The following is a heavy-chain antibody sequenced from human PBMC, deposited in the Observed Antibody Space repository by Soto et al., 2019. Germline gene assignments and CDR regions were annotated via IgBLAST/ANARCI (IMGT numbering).Heavy chain of an antibody. CDR3: ARGTYYYDSSGYYYFDY. J-gene: IGHJ4*02. D-gene: IGHD3-22*01. CDR2: IWYDGSNK. CDR1: GFTFSSYG. V-gene: IGHV3-33*01. Sequence: HPGGSLRLSCAASGFTFSSYGMHWVRQAPGKGLEWVAVIWYDGSNKYYADSVKGRFTISRDNSKNTLYLQMNSLRAEDTAVYYCARGTYYYDSSGYYYFDYWGQGTLVTVSS.